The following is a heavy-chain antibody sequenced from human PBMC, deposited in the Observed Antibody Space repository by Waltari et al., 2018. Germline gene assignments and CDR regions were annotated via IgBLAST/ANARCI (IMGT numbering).Heavy chain of an antibody. CDR1: GGSFSGYY. V-gene: IGHV4-34*01. Sequence: QVQLQQWGAGLLKPSETLSLTCAVYGGSFSGYYWSWIRQPPGKGLEWIGESNHSGSTNYNPSLKSRVTISVDTSKNQFSLKLSSVTAADTAVYYCARHMGDRITIFGVAGRGFDYWGQGTLVTVSS. D-gene: IGHD3-3*01. CDR2: SNHSGST. CDR3: ARHMGDRITIFGVAGRGFDY. J-gene: IGHJ4*02.